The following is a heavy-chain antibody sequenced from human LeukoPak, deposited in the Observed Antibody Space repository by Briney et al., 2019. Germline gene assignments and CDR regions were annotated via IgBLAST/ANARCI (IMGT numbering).Heavy chain of an antibody. D-gene: IGHD2-21*01. J-gene: IGHJ4*02. V-gene: IGHV4-59*05. CDR3: ARQNSRLGDCYDY. CDR1: GGSISSYY. CDR2: IYYSGST. Sequence: SETLSLTCTVSGGSISSYYWSWIRQPPGKGLEWIGSIYYSGSTYYNPSLKSRVTISVDTSKNQFSLKLSSVTAADTAVYYCARQNSRLGDCYDYWGQGTLVTVSS.